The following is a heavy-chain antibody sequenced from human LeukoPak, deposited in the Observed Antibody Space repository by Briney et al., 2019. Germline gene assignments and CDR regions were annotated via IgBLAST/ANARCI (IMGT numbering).Heavy chain of an antibody. CDR2: INPNSGDT. V-gene: IGHV1-2*06. CDR3: ARDHDSSGRTDDAFDI. Sequence: ASVKVSCKASGGTFSSYAISWVRQAPGQGLEWMGRINPNSGDTSYAQKFQGRVTMTRDASISTAYMELSRLTSDDTAVFFCARDHDSSGRTDDAFDIWGQGTMVTVSS. J-gene: IGHJ3*02. D-gene: IGHD3-22*01. CDR1: GGTFSSYA.